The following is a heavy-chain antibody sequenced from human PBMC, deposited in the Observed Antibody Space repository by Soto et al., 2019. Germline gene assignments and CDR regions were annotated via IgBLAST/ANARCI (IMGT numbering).Heavy chain of an antibody. Sequence: GASVKVSCKASGYTFTSYDINWVRQATGQGLEWMGWMNPNSGNTGYAQKFHGRATMTRNTSISTAYMELSSLRSEDTAVYYCARRYGSVWFDPWGQGTLVTVSS. CDR2: MNPNSGNT. D-gene: IGHD1-1*01. V-gene: IGHV1-8*01. J-gene: IGHJ5*02. CDR3: ARRYGSVWFDP. CDR1: GYTFTSYD.